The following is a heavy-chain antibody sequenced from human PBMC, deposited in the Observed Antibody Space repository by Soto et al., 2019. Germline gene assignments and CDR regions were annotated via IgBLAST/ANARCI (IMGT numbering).Heavy chain of an antibody. J-gene: IGHJ6*02. CDR3: ARYKSNYYYGMDV. Sequence: SETLSLTCTVSGGSISSYYWSWIREPPGKGLERIGYIYYSGITNYNPSLKSRVTISVDTSKNQFSLKLISVTAADTAVYYCARYKSNYYYGMDVWGQGTTVT. V-gene: IGHV4-59*01. CDR1: GGSISSYY. D-gene: IGHD1-20*01. CDR2: IYYSGIT.